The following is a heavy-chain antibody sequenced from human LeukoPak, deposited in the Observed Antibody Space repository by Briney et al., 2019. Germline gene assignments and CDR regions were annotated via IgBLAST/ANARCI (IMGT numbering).Heavy chain of an antibody. CDR1: GGSISSSSYY. Sequence: PSETLSLTCTVSGGSISSSSYYWGWIRQPPGKGLEWTGSIYYSGSTYYNPSLKSRVTISVDTSKNQFSLKLSSVTAADTAVYYCASLGYCTNGVCRRPNMDVWGKGTTVTVSS. D-gene: IGHD2-8*01. J-gene: IGHJ6*03. CDR2: IYYSGST. CDR3: ASLGYCTNGVCRRPNMDV. V-gene: IGHV4-39*01.